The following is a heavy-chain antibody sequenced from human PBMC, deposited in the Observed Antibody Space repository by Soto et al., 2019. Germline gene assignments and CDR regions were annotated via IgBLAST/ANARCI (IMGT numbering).Heavy chain of an antibody. V-gene: IGHV1-69*13. CDR2: IIPILGSA. D-gene: IGHD1-26*01. Sequence: SVKVSCKASGYTFTSYAICWVRQAPGQGLEWIGGIIPILGSANYAQKFQGRVTISADGSTNTANLELSSLRSEDTAVYYCARFKVGTTTDYYYGMDVWGQGTTVTVSS. J-gene: IGHJ6*02. CDR1: GYTFTSYA. CDR3: ARFKVGTTTDYYYGMDV.